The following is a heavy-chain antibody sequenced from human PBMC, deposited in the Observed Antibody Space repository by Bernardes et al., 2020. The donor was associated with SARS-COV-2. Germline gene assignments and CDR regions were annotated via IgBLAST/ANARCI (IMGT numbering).Heavy chain of an antibody. Sequence: GGSLRLSCAASGFTFSSYAMSWVRQAPGKGLEWVSAISGSGGSTYYADSVKGRFTISRDNSKNTLYLQMNSLRAEDTAVYYCAKGGDIVVVPDYYFDYWCQGTLVTVSS. CDR2: ISGSGGST. J-gene: IGHJ4*02. V-gene: IGHV3-23*01. CDR3: AKGGDIVVVPDYYFDY. CDR1: GFTFSSYA. D-gene: IGHD2-2*01.